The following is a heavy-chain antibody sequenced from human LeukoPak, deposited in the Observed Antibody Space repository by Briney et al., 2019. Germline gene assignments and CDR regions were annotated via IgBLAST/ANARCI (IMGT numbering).Heavy chain of an antibody. CDR2: IYYNGST. CDR1: GGSISSYY. J-gene: IGHJ4*02. Sequence: TSETLSLTCTVSGGSISSYYWSWIRQPPGKGLEWIGYIYYNGSTNYNPSLKSRVTISVDTSKNQFSLKLSSVTAADTAVYYCARGGAERPYGDYSYFDYWGQGTLVTVSS. CDR3: ARGGAERPYGDYSYFDY. D-gene: IGHD4-17*01. V-gene: IGHV4-59*01.